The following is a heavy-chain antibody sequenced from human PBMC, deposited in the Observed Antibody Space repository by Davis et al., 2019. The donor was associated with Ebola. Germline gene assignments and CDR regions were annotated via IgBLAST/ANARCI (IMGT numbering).Heavy chain of an antibody. CDR2: MFHSGST. CDR3: AAHFGGHFDF. J-gene: IGHJ4*02. Sequence: MPSETLSLTCTVSGGSISSYYWSWIRQPPGKGLEWIGYMFHSGSTNYNPSLNSRVTTSVDRPKNQFSLKLSSVTAADTAVYYCAAHFGGHFDFWGQGTLVTVSS. D-gene: IGHD3-10*01. CDR1: GGSISSYY. V-gene: IGHV4-59*01.